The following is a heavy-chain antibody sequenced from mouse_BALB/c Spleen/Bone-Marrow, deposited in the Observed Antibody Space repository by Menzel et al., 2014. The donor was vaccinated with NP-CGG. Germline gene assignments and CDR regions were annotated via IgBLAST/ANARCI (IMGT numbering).Heavy chain of an antibody. CDR3: ARNAYYAMDY. J-gene: IGHJ4*01. V-gene: IGHV4-1*02. CDR2: INPDSSTI. CDR1: GFDFSRYW. Sequence: EVHLVESGGGLVQPGGSLKLSCAASGFDFSRYWMSWVRQAPGKGLEWIGEINPDSSTISYTPSLKDKFIISRDNAKNTLYLQMSKVRSEDTALYYCARNAYYAMDYWGQGTSVTVSS.